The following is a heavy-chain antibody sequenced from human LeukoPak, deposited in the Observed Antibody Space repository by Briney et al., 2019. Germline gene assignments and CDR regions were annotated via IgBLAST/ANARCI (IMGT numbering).Heavy chain of an antibody. V-gene: IGHV3-23*01. Sequence: PGGSLRLSCAASGFTFSNYAMSWVRQAPGKGLEWVSAISGSGGSTYYADSVKGRFTISRDNSKNTLYLQINSLRDEDTAVYYCAKDLYDLVYAISFDYWGQGTLVTVSS. CDR2: ISGSGGST. J-gene: IGHJ4*02. CDR3: AKDLYDLVYAISFDY. CDR1: GFTFSNYA. D-gene: IGHD2-8*01.